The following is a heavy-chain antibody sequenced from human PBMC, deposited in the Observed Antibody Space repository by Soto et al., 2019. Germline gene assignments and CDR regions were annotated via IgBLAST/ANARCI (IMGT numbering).Heavy chain of an antibody. D-gene: IGHD6-13*01. CDR2: ISSSGSTI. CDR3: AREEDSAAPVDY. CDR1: GFTFSDYY. V-gene: IGHV3-11*01. Sequence: GGSLRLSCAASGFTFSDYYMSWIRQAPGKGLEWVSYISSSGSTIYYADSVMGRFTISRDNAKTSLYLQMNSLRAEDTAVYYCAREEDSAAPVDYWGQGTLVTVSS. J-gene: IGHJ4*02.